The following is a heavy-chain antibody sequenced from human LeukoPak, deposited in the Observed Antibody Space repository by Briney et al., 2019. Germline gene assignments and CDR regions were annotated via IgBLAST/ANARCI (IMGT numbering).Heavy chain of an antibody. J-gene: IGHJ5*02. D-gene: IGHD3-10*01. V-gene: IGHV4-59*01. CDR2: IYYSGST. CDR3: ARENAGGWFDP. Sequence: SETLSLTCTVSGGSISSYYWSWIRQPPGKGLEWIGYIYYSGSTNYNPSLKSRVTISVDTSKNQFSLKLSSVTAADTAVYYCARENAGGWFDPWGQGTLVTASS. CDR1: GGSISSYY.